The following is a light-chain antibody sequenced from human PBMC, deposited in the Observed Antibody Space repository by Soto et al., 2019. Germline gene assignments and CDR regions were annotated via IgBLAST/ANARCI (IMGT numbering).Light chain of an antibody. J-gene: IGLJ3*02. Sequence: QSALTQPPSASGSPGQSVTISCSGSSSDVGDYHNFVSWYQQEPGKVPKLMIYEVTKRPPGVPNRFSGSKSGNTASLTVSGLQAEDEADYYCSSQAGDKMMFGGGTKLTVL. V-gene: IGLV2-8*01. CDR3: SSQAGDKMM. CDR1: SSDVGDYHNF. CDR2: EVT.